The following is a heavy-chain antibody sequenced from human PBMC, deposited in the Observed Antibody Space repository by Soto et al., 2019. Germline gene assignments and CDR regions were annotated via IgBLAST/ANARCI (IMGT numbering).Heavy chain of an antibody. CDR1: GFAFNNYG. CDR2: MSKSDYT. V-gene: IGHV3-21*01. Sequence: GGSLRLSCTVSGFAFNNYGINWVRQAPGKGLEWVSSMSKSDYTYYSDSVKGRFAISRDNAKSSVSLQMNTLRVEDTAVYYCAREDSIIIPAVSDFWGQGTLVTVSS. D-gene: IGHD2-2*01. J-gene: IGHJ4*02. CDR3: AREDSIIIPAVSDF.